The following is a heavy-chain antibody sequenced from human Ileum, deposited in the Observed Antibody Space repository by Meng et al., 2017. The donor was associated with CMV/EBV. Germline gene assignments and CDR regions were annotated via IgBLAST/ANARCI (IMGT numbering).Heavy chain of an antibody. Sequence: QMHRPESGPGMVKPAEPLSLTCTASGDPISSGSHSWAWFRQPPGKRLEWIGSMYFSGIADYNPSLKSRVTISLHATQKQFSLRLTSVTAADSAVYFCARDLTNKWFYYWGQGTLVTVSS. J-gene: IGHJ4*02. CDR3: ARDLTNKWFYY. CDR2: MYFSGIA. CDR1: GDPISSGSHS. D-gene: IGHD1-26*01. V-gene: IGHV4-39*07.